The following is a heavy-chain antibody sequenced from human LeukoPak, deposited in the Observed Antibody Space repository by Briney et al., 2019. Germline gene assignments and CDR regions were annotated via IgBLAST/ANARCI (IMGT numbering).Heavy chain of an antibody. D-gene: IGHD3-3*01. CDR1: GGTFSSYA. V-gene: IGHV1-69*04. Sequence: SVKVSCKASGGTFSSYAISWVRQAPGQGLEWMGRIIPILGIANYAQKFQGRVTITADKSTSTAYMELSSLRSEDTAVYYCARTGCLEYVDYWGQGTLVTVSS. CDR2: IIPILGIA. CDR3: ARTGCLEYVDY. J-gene: IGHJ4*02.